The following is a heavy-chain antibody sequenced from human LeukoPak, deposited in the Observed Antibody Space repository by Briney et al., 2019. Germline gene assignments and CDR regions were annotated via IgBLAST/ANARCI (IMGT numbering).Heavy chain of an antibody. CDR3: ARSCSGGSCYLFGMDV. Sequence: PSETLSLTCTVSGGSISSGDYYWSWIRQPPGKGLEWIGYIYYSGSTNYNPSLKSRVTISVDTSKNQFSLKLSSVTAADTAVYYCARSCSGGSCYLFGMDVWGQGTTVTVSS. D-gene: IGHD2-15*01. CDR1: GGSISSGDYY. J-gene: IGHJ6*02. CDR2: IYYSGST. V-gene: IGHV4-61*08.